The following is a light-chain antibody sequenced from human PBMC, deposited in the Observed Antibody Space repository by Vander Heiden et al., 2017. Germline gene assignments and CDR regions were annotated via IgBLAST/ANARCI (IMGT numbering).Light chain of an antibody. CDR3: AAWDDSLNGPV. J-gene: IGLJ3*02. V-gene: IGLV1-44*01. CDR1: SSNIGSNT. Sequence: QSVLTQPPSASGTPGQRVTISCSGSSSNIGSNTVNWYQQLPGTAPKLLIYSNNQRPSGVPDRCSGSKSGTSASLAISGLQSEDEADYYCAAWDDSLNGPVFGGGTKL. CDR2: SNN.